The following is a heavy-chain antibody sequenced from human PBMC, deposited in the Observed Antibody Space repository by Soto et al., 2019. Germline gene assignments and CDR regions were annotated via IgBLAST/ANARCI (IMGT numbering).Heavy chain of an antibody. D-gene: IGHD1-26*01. CDR3: AKDKWGVSYYFDY. Sequence: EVQLVESGGGLVQPGRSLRLSCAASGFTFADYAMHWVRQAPGKGLEWVSGISWNTGSIGYADSVKGRFTISRDNAKNSLYLQMNSLRAEDTALYYCAKDKWGVSYYFDYWGQGTLVTVSS. CDR1: GFTFADYA. V-gene: IGHV3-9*01. CDR2: ISWNTGSI. J-gene: IGHJ4*02.